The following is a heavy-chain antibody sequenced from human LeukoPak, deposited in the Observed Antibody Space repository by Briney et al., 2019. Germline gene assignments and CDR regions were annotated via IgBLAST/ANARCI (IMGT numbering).Heavy chain of an antibody. Sequence: GGSLRLSCAASGFTFSSYGMHWVRQAPGKGLEGVAVIWYDGSNKYYADSVKGRFTISRDNSKNTLYLQMNSLRAEDTAVYYCARDPDYGDYFDYWGQGTLVTVSS. J-gene: IGHJ4*02. CDR1: GFTFSSYG. CDR3: ARDPDYGDYFDY. V-gene: IGHV3-33*01. D-gene: IGHD4-17*01. CDR2: IWYDGSNK.